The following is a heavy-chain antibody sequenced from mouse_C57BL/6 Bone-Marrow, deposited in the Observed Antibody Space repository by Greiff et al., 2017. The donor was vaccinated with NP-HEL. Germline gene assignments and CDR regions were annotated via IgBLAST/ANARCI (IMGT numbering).Heavy chain of an antibody. J-gene: IGHJ2*01. CDR1: GFSFNTYA. Sequence: EVQLVESGGGLVQPKGSLKLSCAASGFSFNTYAMNWVRQAPGKGLEWVARIRSKSNNYATYYADSVKDRFTISRDDSESMLYLQMNNLKTEDTAMYYCVTGGNYDYFDYWGQGTTLTVSS. V-gene: IGHV10-1*01. CDR2: IRSKSNNYAT. CDR3: VTGGNYDYFDY. D-gene: IGHD2-1*01.